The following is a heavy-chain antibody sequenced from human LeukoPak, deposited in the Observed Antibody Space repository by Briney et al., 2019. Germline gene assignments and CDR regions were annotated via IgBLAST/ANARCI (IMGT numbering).Heavy chain of an antibody. CDR3: AKDTGDYVWGSYPYDY. D-gene: IGHD3-16*02. J-gene: IGHJ4*02. CDR2: IKQDGSEK. CDR1: GFTFSSYW. Sequence: GGSLRLSRAASGFTFSSYWMSWVRQAPGKGLEWVANIKQDGSEKYYVDSVKGRFTISRDNAKNSLYLQMNSLRAEDTAVYYCAKDTGDYVWGSYPYDYWGQGTLVTVSS. V-gene: IGHV3-7*01.